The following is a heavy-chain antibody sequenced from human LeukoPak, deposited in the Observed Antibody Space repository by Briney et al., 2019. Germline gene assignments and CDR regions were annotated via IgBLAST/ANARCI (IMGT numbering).Heavy chain of an antibody. CDR1: GGAISSYY. CDR2: IFYSGST. V-gene: IGHV4-59*01. D-gene: IGHD3-10*01. J-gene: IGHJ2*01. Sequence: SETLSLTCIVSGGAISSYYWNWIRQPPGKGLEWIGYIFYSGSTNYNPSLKSRVTISVDTSKNQFSLKLSSVTAADTAVYFCAGVYYGRTYDYWYFDLWGRGTLVTVSS. CDR3: AGVYYGRTYDYWYFDL.